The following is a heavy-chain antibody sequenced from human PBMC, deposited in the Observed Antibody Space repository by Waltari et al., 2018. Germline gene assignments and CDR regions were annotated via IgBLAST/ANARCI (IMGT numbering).Heavy chain of an antibody. CDR1: GGTFSSYA. J-gene: IGHJ6*02. V-gene: IGHV1-69*01. CDR2: LIPIFGTA. Sequence: QVQLVQSGAEVKKPGSSVKVSCKASGGTFSSYAISWVRQAPGQGLEWMGGLIPIFGTANYAQKCQGRVTSTADESTSTAYMELSSLRSEDTAVYYCARGDYGDYDGGLEPYYYYYGMDVWGQGTTVTVSS. CDR3: ARGDYGDYDGGLEPYYYYYGMDV. D-gene: IGHD4-17*01.